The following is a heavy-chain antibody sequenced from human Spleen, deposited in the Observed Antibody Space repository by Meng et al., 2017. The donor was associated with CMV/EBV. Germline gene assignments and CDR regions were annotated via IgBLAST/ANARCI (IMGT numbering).Heavy chain of an antibody. CDR3: ARDNNWGPDY. V-gene: IGHV1-2*02. CDR1: GYIFTAYY. J-gene: IGHJ4*02. CDR2: INPNSGGT. Sequence: ASVKVSCKASGYIFTAYYMHWVRQAPGQGLEWMGWINPNSGGTNYAQQFQGRVTLTRDTSINTGYMELTRLTSDDTAVYYCARDNNWGPDYWGQGTLVTVSS. D-gene: IGHD7-27*01.